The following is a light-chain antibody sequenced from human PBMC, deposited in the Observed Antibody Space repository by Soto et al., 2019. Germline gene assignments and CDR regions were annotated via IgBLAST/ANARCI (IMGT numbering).Light chain of an antibody. J-gene: IGLJ3*02. V-gene: IGLV2-8*01. CDR1: SSDVGGYNY. Sequence: QSALTQPPSASGSPGQWVTISCAGTSSDVGGYNYVSWYQHHPGKAPKLIIYEVTKRPSGVPDRFSGSKSGTTASLAVSGLQAEDEADYYCRSYAGNINFDVFGGGTKLTVL. CDR3: RSYAGNINFDV. CDR2: EVT.